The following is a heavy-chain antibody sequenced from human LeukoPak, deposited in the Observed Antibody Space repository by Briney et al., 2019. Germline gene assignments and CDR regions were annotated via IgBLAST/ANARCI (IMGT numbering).Heavy chain of an antibody. J-gene: IGHJ5*02. D-gene: IGHD3-10*01. CDR2: INHSGST. CDR1: GGSISSSNSY. CDR3: ARGRHRSGRRQNWFDP. V-gene: IGHV4-39*07. Sequence: SETLSLTCTVSGGSISSSNSYWGWIRQPPGKGLEWIGEINHSGSTNYNPSLKSRVTISVDTSKNQFSLKLSSVTAADTAVYYCARGRHRSGRRQNWFDPWGQGTLVTVSS.